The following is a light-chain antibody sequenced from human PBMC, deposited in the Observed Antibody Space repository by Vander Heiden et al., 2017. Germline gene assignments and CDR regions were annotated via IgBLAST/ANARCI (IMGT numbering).Light chain of an antibody. Sequence: QSALTQPASVSGSPGQSLTISCTGTSSDVGDYNYVSWYQHHPGKAPKLLIYDVGDRHSGVCNRFSGSKSGNTASLTIAGLQDENEADYYCSSYTSSSALYVFGTGTKVSVL. CDR1: SSDVGDYNY. J-gene: IGLJ1*01. CDR2: DVG. V-gene: IGLV2-14*03. CDR3: SSYTSSSALYV.